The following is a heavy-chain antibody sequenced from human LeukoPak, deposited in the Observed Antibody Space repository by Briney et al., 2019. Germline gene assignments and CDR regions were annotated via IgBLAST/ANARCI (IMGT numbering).Heavy chain of an antibody. D-gene: IGHD3-9*01. CDR3: ARGNYDILTGYYEG. J-gene: IGHJ4*02. V-gene: IGHV4-4*07. Sequence: SETLSLTCTVSGGSISSYYWSWIRQPAGKGLEWIGRIYTSGSTNYNPSLKSRVTMSVDTSKNQFSLKLSSVTAADTAVYYCARGNYDILTGYYEGWGQGTLVTVSS. CDR1: GGSISSYY. CDR2: IYTSGST.